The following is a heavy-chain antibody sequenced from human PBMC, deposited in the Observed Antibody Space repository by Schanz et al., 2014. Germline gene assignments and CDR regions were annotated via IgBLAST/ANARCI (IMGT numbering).Heavy chain of an antibody. D-gene: IGHD3-10*01. CDR1: AFIFRSYS. CDR2: ISSSSSYT. Sequence: EVQLVESGGGLVQPGGSLRLSCAASAFIFRSYSMHWVRQAPGKGLEWVSYISSSSSYTNYADSVKGRFTISRDNAKNSLYLQMNSLRAEDTAVYYCARGIITMVRGGDVGAFDIWGQGTMVTVSS. J-gene: IGHJ3*02. CDR3: ARGIITMVRGGDVGAFDI. V-gene: IGHV3-48*04.